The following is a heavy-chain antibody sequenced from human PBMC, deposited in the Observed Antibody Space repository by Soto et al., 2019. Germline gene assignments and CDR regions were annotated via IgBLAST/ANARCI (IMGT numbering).Heavy chain of an antibody. CDR1: GGSISSSSYY. J-gene: IGHJ3*02. D-gene: IGHD1-26*01. CDR3: ARRGPGGRSSNDAFDI. CDR2: IYYSGST. V-gene: IGHV4-39*01. Sequence: QLQLQESGPGLVKPSETLSLTCTVSGGSISSSSYYWGWIRQPPGKGLEWIGSIYYSGSTYYNPSLKSRVTISVDTSKNQFSLKLSSVTAADTAVYYCARRGPGGRSSNDAFDIWGQGTMVTVSS.